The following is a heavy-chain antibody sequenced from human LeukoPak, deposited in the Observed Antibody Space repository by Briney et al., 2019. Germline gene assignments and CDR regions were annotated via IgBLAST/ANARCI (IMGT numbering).Heavy chain of an antibody. V-gene: IGHV1-8*01. CDR2: MNPNSGNT. CDR1: GYTFTSYD. D-gene: IGHD3-10*01. J-gene: IGHJ4*02. CDR3: AGDPLRGAAGSYLLDY. Sequence: ASVKVSCKASGYTFTSYDINWVRQASGPGLEWMGWMNPNSGNTGFAQKFQGRVTMTKNTSISTAYMELTSLRSEDTGMYYCAGDPLRGAAGSYLLDYWGQGTLVTVSS.